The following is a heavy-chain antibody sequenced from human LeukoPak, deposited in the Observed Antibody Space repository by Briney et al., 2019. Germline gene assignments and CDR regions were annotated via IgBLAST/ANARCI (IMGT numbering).Heavy chain of an antibody. Sequence: PSETLSLTCTVSGVSISSYYWSWIRQPPGKGLEWIGYIYYSGSTNYNPSLKSRVTISVDTSKNQFSLKLSSVTAADTAVYYCAGHLGYFDYWGQGTLVTVSS. V-gene: IGHV4-59*08. CDR3: AGHLGYFDY. D-gene: IGHD3-16*01. CDR1: GVSISSYY. CDR2: IYYSGST. J-gene: IGHJ4*02.